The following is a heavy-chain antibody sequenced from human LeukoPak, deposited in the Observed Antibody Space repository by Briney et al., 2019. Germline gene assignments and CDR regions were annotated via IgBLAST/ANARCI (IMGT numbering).Heavy chain of an antibody. D-gene: IGHD3-9*01. CDR2: IYYSGST. V-gene: IGHV4-59*12. CDR1: GGSISSYY. CDR3: ARAEAIYDILSRHLDY. Sequence: SETLSLTCTVSGGSISSYYWSWIRQPPGKGLEWIGYIYYSGSTNYNPSLKSRVIISVDTSKNQFSLKLSSVTAADTAVYYCARAEAIYDILSRHLDYWGQGTLVTVSS. J-gene: IGHJ4*02.